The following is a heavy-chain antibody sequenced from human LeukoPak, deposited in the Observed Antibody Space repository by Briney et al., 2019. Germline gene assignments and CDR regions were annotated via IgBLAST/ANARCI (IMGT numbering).Heavy chain of an antibody. CDR1: GGSFTSSSFY. CDR2: IYYSGST. CDR3: ARGDSSGYYSAHAFDI. V-gene: IGHV4-61*01. J-gene: IGHJ3*02. Sequence: SETLSLTCSVSGGSFTSSSFYWGWIRQPPGKGLEWIGYIYYSGSTNYNPSLKSRVTISVDTSKNQFSLKLSSVTAADTAVYYCARGDSSGYYSAHAFDIWGQGTMVTVSS. D-gene: IGHD3-22*01.